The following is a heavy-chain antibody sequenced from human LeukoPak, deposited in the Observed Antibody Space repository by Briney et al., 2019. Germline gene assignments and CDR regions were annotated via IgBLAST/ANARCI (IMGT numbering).Heavy chain of an antibody. J-gene: IGHJ6*02. V-gene: IGHV3-7*01. CDR1: GFTFSSYW. D-gene: IGHD6-13*01. CDR3: AREAHSSSWYFYYAMDV. CDR2: IKEDGSEK. Sequence: WGSLRLSCAASGFTFSSYWMSWVRQAPEKGLEWVANIKEDGSEKYYVDAVKGRFTISRDNAKNSLYLQMNSLRAEDTAVYYCAREAHSSSWYFYYAMDVWGQGTTVTVSS.